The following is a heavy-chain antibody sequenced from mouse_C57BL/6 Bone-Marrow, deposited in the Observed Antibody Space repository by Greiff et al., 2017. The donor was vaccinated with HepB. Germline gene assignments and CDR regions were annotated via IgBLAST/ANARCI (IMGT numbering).Heavy chain of an antibody. CDR2: IRSKSNNYAT. Sequence: EVHLVESGGGLVQPKGSLKLSCAASGFSFNTYAMNWVRQAPGKGLEWVARIRSKSNNYATYYADSVKDRFTISRDDSESMLYLQMNNLKTEDTAMYYCVRHLITTGVATGYFDVWGTGTTVTVSS. J-gene: IGHJ1*03. V-gene: IGHV10-1*01. CDR1: GFSFNTYA. CDR3: VRHLITTGVATGYFDV. D-gene: IGHD1-1*01.